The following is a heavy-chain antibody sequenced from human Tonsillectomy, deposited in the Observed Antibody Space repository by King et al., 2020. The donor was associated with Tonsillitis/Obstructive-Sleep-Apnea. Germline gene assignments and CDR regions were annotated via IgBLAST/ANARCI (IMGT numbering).Heavy chain of an antibody. CDR2: IKTKIDGGKT. V-gene: IGHV3-15*01. CDR1: GFTFYNAW. J-gene: IGHJ3*02. D-gene: IGHD2-21*02. Sequence: VQLVESGGGLVKPGGSLRLSCIASGFTFYNAWMSWDRQAPGKGLDFIGRIKTKIDGGKTDYAAPVKGRFTISRDDSKNTLYLQMNSLKIEDTAVYYCTTDWGDNDPYDIWGQGTVVTVSS. CDR3: TTDWGDNDPYDI.